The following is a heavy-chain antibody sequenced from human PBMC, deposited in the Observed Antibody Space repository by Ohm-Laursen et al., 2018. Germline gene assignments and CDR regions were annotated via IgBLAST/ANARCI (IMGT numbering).Heavy chain of an antibody. CDR2: ISWNSVTL. CDR3: AKDRFDSNNYVDY. CDR1: GFTFEDSA. Sequence: SLRLSCAASGFTFEDSAMQWVRQAPGKGLEWVAGISWNSVTLDYADSVKGRFTISRDNAKNSLYLQMNSLRIEDTALYYCAKDRFDSNNYVDYWGQGTLVTVSP. D-gene: IGHD2-15*01. J-gene: IGHJ4*02. V-gene: IGHV3-9*01.